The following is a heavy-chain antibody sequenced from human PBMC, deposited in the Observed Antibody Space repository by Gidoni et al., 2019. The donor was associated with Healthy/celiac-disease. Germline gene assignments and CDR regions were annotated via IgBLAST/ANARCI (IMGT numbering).Heavy chain of an antibody. CDR3: ARGEMAGTAFPY. D-gene: IGHD6-19*01. CDR2: IIPILGIA. Sequence: QVQLVQSGAEVKKPGSSVKVSCKASGGTFSSYTISWVRQAPGQGLEWMGRIIPILGIANYAQKFQGRVTITADKSTSTAYMELSSLRSEDTAVYYCARGEMAGTAFPYWGQGTLVTVSS. V-gene: IGHV1-69*02. CDR1: GGTFSSYT. J-gene: IGHJ4*02.